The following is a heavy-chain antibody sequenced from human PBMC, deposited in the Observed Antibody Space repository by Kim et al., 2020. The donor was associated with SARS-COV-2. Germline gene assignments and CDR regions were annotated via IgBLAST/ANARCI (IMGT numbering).Heavy chain of an antibody. Sequence: GGSLRLSCAASGFTFSSYAMHWVRQAPGKGLEWVAVISYDGSNKYYAVSVKGRFTISRDNSKNTLYLQMNSLRAEDTAVYYCAREYGGNWFDYWGQGTLV. CDR3: AREYGGNWFDY. D-gene: IGHD2-15*01. CDR2: ISYDGSNK. CDR1: GFTFSSYA. V-gene: IGHV3-30-3*01. J-gene: IGHJ4*02.